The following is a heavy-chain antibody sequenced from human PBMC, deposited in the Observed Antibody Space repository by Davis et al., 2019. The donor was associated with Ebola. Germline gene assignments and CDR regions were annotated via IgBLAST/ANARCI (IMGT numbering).Heavy chain of an antibody. D-gene: IGHD3-22*01. CDR3: ARGPRITMIVVVISIDY. CDR1: GYTFTGYY. J-gene: IGHJ4*02. CDR2: INPNSGDT. V-gene: IGHV1-2*06. Sequence: ASVKVSCKASGYTFTGYYMHWVRQAPGQGLEWMGRINPNSGDTNYAQKFQGRVTMTRDTSISTAYMELSRLRSDDTAVYYCARGPRITMIVVVISIDYWGQGTLVTVSS.